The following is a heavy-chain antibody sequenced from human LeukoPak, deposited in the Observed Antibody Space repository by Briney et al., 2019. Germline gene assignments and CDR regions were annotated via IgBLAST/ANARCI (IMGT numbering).Heavy chain of an antibody. D-gene: IGHD6-13*01. CDR3: ARDRSSSWYYFEY. CDR2: ISAYNGNT. CDR1: GYTFASYA. Sequence: VASAKVSCKASGYTFASYAFNWVRQAPGQGLEWMGWISAYNGNTKYAQKFQGRVTMTTDTSTSTAYMEVRSLRSDDTAVYYCARDRSSSWYYFEYWGQGALVTVSS. J-gene: IGHJ4*02. V-gene: IGHV1-18*01.